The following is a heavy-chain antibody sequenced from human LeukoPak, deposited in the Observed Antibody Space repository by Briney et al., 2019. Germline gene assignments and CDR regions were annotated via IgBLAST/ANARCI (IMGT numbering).Heavy chain of an antibody. D-gene: IGHD1-26*01. Sequence: PGGSLRLSCAASHFTFTNRWMNWVRQAPGKGLEWVSHITASGTAMFYADSVKGRFTISRDNAKNSLYLQMNSLRDEDTAVYYCASSGSYRFDYWGQGTLVTVSS. J-gene: IGHJ4*02. CDR3: ASSGSYRFDY. CDR2: ITASGTAM. V-gene: IGHV3-48*02. CDR1: HFTFTNRW.